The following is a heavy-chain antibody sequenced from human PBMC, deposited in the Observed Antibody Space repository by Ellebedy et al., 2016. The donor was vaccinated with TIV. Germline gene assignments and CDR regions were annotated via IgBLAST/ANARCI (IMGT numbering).Heavy chain of an antibody. Sequence: ASVKVSCKASGGTFSSYAISWVRQAPGQGLEWMGWISAYNGNTNYAQKLQGRVTMTTDTSTSTAYMELRSLRSDDTAVYYCARTIYSSGWYGPFFDYWGQGTLVTVSS. J-gene: IGHJ4*02. CDR1: GGTFSSYA. CDR2: ISAYNGNT. V-gene: IGHV1-18*01. D-gene: IGHD6-19*01. CDR3: ARTIYSSGWYGPFFDY.